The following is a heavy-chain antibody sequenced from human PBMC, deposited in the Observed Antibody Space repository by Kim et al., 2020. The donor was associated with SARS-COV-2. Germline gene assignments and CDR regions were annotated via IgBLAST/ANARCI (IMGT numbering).Heavy chain of an antibody. Sequence: GGSLRLSCAASGFTFSSYAMNWVRQAPGKGLEWVSAISGSGGSTYYADSVKGRFTISRDNSKNTLYLQMNSLRAEDTAVYYCAKDLEPGAVAGPFDYWGQGTLVTVSS. CDR3: AKDLEPGAVAGPFDY. V-gene: IGHV3-23*01. J-gene: IGHJ4*02. D-gene: IGHD6-19*01. CDR1: GFTFSSYA. CDR2: ISGSGGST.